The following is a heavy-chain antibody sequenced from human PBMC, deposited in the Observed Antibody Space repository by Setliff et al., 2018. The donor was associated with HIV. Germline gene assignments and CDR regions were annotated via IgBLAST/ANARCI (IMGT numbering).Heavy chain of an antibody. CDR2: IYSGGDT. V-gene: IGHV3-66*02. Sequence: LRLSCAASGFTVSTYYMSWVRQAPGKGLEWISTIYSGGDTYHADSVKGRVTLSRDNSKNTLYLQMNSLRPEDTAVYYCAREVAADGTYFDYWGQGALVTSPQ. J-gene: IGHJ4*01. CDR3: AREVAADGTYFDY. D-gene: IGHD6-13*01. CDR1: GFTVSTYY.